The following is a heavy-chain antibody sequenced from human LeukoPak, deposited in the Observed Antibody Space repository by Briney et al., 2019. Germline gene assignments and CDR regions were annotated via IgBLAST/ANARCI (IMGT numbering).Heavy chain of an antibody. CDR3: ARGDDSGYYDYFDY. CDR1: GFTFSYYN. Sequence: GGSLRLSCAASGFTFSYYNMNWVRQAPGKGLEWVSYISSSSSIIYYADSVKGRFAISRDNAKNSLYLQMNSLRAEDTAMYYCARGDDSGYYDYFDYWGQGALVTVSS. J-gene: IGHJ4*02. V-gene: IGHV3-48*01. D-gene: IGHD3-22*01. CDR2: ISSSSSII.